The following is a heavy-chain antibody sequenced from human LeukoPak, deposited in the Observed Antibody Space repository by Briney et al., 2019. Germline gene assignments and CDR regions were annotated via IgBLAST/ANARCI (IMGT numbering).Heavy chain of an antibody. V-gene: IGHV3-13*01. Sequence: GGSLRLSCAASEFIFKNYDMQWVRQVPGKGLEWVSHIGVAGDNTDSVRGRFSISRENVQNSVFLQMNSLTAGDTAIYYCARSHYYGSGGDAFDLWGQGTAVIVSS. CDR2: IGVAGD. D-gene: IGHD3-10*01. CDR3: ARSHYYGSGGDAFDL. J-gene: IGHJ3*01. CDR1: EFIFKNYD.